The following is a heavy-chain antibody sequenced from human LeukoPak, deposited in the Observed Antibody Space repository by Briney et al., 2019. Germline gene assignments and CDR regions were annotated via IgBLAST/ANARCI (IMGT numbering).Heavy chain of an antibody. V-gene: IGHV3-9*01. J-gene: IGHJ4*02. CDR2: ISYNSGSI. D-gene: IGHD5-18*01. Sequence: SLRLSCAASGFTFDDYAMHWVRQAPGKGLEWVSGISYNSGSINYAESVKGRFTISRDNAKNSLYLQMSSLTVEGTALYYCAKVGPVSSYGFGFFNYWGRGTLVTVSS. CDR1: GFTFDDYA. CDR3: AKVGPVSSYGFGFFNY.